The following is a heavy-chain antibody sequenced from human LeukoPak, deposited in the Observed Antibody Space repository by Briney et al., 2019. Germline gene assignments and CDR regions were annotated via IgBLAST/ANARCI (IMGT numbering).Heavy chain of an antibody. Sequence: ASVKVSCKASGYTFTGYYMHWVRQAPGQGLECMGWINPHNGGTNYAQKFQGRVTMTRDTSISTAYMELSRLRSDDTAVYYCARDRGVDYCSGGSCSHYYYYMDVWGKGTTVTV. V-gene: IGHV1-2*02. CDR1: GYTFTGYY. J-gene: IGHJ6*03. CDR2: INPHNGGT. CDR3: ARDRGVDYCSGGSCSHYYYYMDV. D-gene: IGHD2-15*01.